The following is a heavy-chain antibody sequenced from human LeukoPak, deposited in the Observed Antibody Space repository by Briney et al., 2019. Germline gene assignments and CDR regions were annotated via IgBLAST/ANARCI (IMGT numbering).Heavy chain of an antibody. D-gene: IGHD6-13*01. J-gene: IGHJ6*03. V-gene: IGHV1-46*03. Sequence: GASVKVSCKASGYAFTSYYMHWVRQASGQGLEWMGIINPSGGSTSYAQKFQGRVTMTRDTSTSTVYMELSSLRSEDTAVYYCARDWQQQPERDLHLHRYYYYYMDVWGEGTTVTVSS. CDR2: INPSGGST. CDR1: GYAFTSYY. CDR3: ARDWQQQPERDLHLHRYYYYYMDV.